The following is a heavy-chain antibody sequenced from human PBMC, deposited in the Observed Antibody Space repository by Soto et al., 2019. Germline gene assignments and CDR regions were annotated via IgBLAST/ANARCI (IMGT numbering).Heavy chain of an antibody. CDR3: AREYGRGWYNWFDP. J-gene: IGHJ5*02. V-gene: IGHV1-69*13. Sequence: ASVKVSCKASGDTFSSHGISWVRQAPGQGLEYMGGIIPKFGTTNYAQKFRGRVTITADESTSTAYMEVSSLRYEDTAVYYCAREYGRGWYNWFDPWGQGTLVTVSS. CDR1: GDTFSSHG. D-gene: IGHD6-19*01. CDR2: IIPKFGTT.